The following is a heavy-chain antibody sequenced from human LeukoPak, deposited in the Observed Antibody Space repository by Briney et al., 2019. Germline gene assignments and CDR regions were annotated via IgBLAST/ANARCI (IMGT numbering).Heavy chain of an antibody. J-gene: IGHJ4*02. CDR3: ARLAGDSSGFDY. CDR1: GGSISSYY. D-gene: IGHD3-22*01. CDR2: IYHSGNT. V-gene: IGHV4-59*01. Sequence: SETLSLTCTVSGGSISSYYWSWIRQPPGKGLEWIGYIYHSGNTHYNPSLKSRVTISVDTSKNQFSLKLNSVTAADTAVYYCARLAGDSSGFDYWGQGTLVTVSS.